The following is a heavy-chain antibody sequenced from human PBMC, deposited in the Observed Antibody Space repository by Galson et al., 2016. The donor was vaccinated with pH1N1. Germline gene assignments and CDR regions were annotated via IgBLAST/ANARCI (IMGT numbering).Heavy chain of an antibody. CDR3: AKQGPILMGMPTFAINYYHYMDV. J-gene: IGHJ6*03. V-gene: IGHV3-23*01. D-gene: IGHD2-15*01. Sequence: SLRLSCAASGFTFSSHAMNWVRQAPGKGLEWVSIISGSGGITYYADSVKGRFTISRDNSKSTLSLQVNSLRAEDTAIYYCAKQGPILMGMPTFAINYYHYMDVWGKGTTVTVSS. CDR1: GFTFSSHA. CDR2: ISGSGGIT.